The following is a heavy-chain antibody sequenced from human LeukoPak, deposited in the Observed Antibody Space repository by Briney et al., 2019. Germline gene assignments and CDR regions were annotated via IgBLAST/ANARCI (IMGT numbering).Heavy chain of an antibody. V-gene: IGHV6-1*01. D-gene: IGHD3-10*01. Sequence: SQTLSLTCAISGDSVSNNRASWGWIRQSPSRGLEWLGRTYYRSQWFDDYAPSVRSRITINPDPSKNQFSLQLNSVTPEDTAVYYCVRIRGLGLFDYWGQGTLVTVSS. CDR3: VRIRGLGLFDY. CDR2: TYYRSQWFD. J-gene: IGHJ4*02. CDR1: GDSVSNNRAS.